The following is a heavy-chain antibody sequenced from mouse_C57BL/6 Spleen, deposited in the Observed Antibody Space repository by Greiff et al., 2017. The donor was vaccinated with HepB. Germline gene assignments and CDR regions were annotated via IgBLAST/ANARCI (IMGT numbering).Heavy chain of an antibody. V-gene: IGHV1-54*01. CDR2: INPGSGGT. J-gene: IGHJ1*03. Sequence: QVQLKQSGAELVRPGTSVKVSCKASGYAFTNYLIEWVKQRPGQGLEWIGVINPGSGGTNYNEKFKGKATLTADKSSSTAYMQLSSLTSEDSAVYFCARERTPGYFDVWGTGTTVTVSS. CDR3: ARERTPGYFDV. CDR1: GYAFTNYL.